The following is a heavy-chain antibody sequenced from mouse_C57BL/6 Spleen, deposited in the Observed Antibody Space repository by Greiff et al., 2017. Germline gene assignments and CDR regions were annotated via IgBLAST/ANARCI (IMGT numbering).Heavy chain of an antibody. CDR1: GYTFTSYW. J-gene: IGHJ1*03. Sequence: QVQLQQSGAELVRPGSSVKLSCKASGYTFTSYWMDWVKQRPGQGLEWIGNIYPSDSETHYNQKFKDKATLTVDKSSSTAYMQLSSLTSEDSAVYYCARPNYYGSSYKYFDVWGTGTTVTVSS. CDR2: IYPSDSET. D-gene: IGHD1-1*01. CDR3: ARPNYYGSSYKYFDV. V-gene: IGHV1-61*01.